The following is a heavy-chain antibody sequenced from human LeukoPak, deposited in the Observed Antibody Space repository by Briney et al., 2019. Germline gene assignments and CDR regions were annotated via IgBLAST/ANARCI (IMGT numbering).Heavy chain of an antibody. V-gene: IGHV4-31*03. J-gene: IGHJ1*01. CDR3: ARGPHCSSTSCYSEYFHH. D-gene: IGHD2-2*01. Sequence: TLSLTCTVSGASISSGGYCWSWIRQHPGKGLEWIGYISYSGSPYYNPSPKSRVAIPVDTSRNQFSLKLSSVTAADTAVYYCARGPHCSSTSCYSEYFHHWGQGTLVTVPS. CDR2: ISYSGSP. CDR1: GASISSGGYC.